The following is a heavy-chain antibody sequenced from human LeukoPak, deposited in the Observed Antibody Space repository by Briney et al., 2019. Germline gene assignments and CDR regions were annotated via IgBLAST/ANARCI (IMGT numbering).Heavy chain of an antibody. CDR2: IYDTGST. D-gene: IGHD6-25*01. Sequence: SETLSLTCTVSGASVNNDYWSWIRQPPGKGLEWIGYIYDTGSTNYNPSLKSRVTISVDTSKNQFSLKLSSVTAADTAVYYCARQSTSSVHFDYWGQGTLVTVSP. J-gene: IGHJ4*02. V-gene: IGHV4-59*08. CDR1: GASVNNDY. CDR3: ARQSTSSVHFDY.